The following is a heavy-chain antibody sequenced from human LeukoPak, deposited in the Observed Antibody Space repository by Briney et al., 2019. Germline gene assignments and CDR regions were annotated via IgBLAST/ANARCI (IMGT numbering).Heavy chain of an antibody. CDR2: IYYSGST. CDR1: GGSISSYY. J-gene: IGHJ3*02. CDR3: ARDRHRVGADDAFDI. Sequence: SGTLSLTCAVSGGSISSYYWSWIRQPPGKGLEWIGYIYYSGSTNYNPSLKSRVTISVDTSKNQFSLKLSSVTGADTAVYYCARDRHRVGADDAFDIWGQGTMVTVSS. V-gene: IGHV4-59*01. D-gene: IGHD1-26*01.